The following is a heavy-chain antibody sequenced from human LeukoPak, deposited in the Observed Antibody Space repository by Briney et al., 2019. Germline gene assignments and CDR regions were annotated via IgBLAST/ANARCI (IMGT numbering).Heavy chain of an antibody. D-gene: IGHD3-22*01. Sequence: GRSLRLSCAASGFTFSSYAMHWVRQAPGKGLEWVAVISYDGSNKYYADSVKGRFTISRDNSKNTLYLQMNSLRAEDTAVYYCARRNDSSGYYYYYYMDVWGKGTTVTVSS. V-gene: IGHV3-30*04. CDR3: ARRNDSSGYYYYYYMDV. J-gene: IGHJ6*03. CDR2: ISYDGSNK. CDR1: GFTFSSYA.